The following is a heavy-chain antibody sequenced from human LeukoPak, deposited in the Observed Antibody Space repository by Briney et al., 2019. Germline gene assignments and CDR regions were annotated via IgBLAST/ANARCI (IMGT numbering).Heavy chain of an antibody. CDR3: ARGEYQLLFY. Sequence: GGSLRLSCAASGFTFSSYSMNWVRQAPGKGLEWVSYISSSSSTIYYADSVKGRFTISRDNAKNSLYLQMNSLRAEDTAVYYCARGEYQLLFYWGQGTLVTVSS. J-gene: IGHJ4*02. CDR2: ISSSSSTI. V-gene: IGHV3-48*04. CDR1: GFTFSSYS. D-gene: IGHD2-2*01.